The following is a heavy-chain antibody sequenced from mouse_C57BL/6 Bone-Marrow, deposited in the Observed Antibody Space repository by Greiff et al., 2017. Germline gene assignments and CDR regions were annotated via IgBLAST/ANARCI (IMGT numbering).Heavy chain of an antibody. Sequence: EVKVVESGGGLVKPGGSLKLSCAASGFTFSSYTMSWVRQTPEKRLEWVATISGGGGNTYYPDSVKGRFTISRDNAKNTLYLHMSSLRSEDTALYYCARQGIITTVVDFDYWGQGTTLTVSS. V-gene: IGHV5-9*01. CDR2: ISGGGGNT. CDR3: ARQGIITTVVDFDY. CDR1: GFTFSSYT. D-gene: IGHD1-1*01. J-gene: IGHJ2*01.